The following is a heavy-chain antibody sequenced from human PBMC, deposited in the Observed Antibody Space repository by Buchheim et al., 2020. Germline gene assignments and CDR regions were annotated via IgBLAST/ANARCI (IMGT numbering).Heavy chain of an antibody. CDR1: GFTISSYA. D-gene: IGHD5-12*01. CDR2: IGSGGNT. Sequence: EVQLLESGGGLVQPGGSLRLSCAASGFTISSYAMRWVRQAPGKGLEWVSTIGSGGNTYYADSVKGRFTISRDNSKNKLSVQMHSLRAEDTAVYYCAKGGPSSLYYFDYWGQGTL. V-gene: IGHV3-23*01. CDR3: AKGGPSSLYYFDY. J-gene: IGHJ4*02.